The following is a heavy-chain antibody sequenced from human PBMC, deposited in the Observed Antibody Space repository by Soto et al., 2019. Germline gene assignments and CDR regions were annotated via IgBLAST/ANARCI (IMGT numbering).Heavy chain of an antibody. J-gene: IGHJ2*01. CDR1: GGTFSSYT. CDR3: ARGNHRWLQLWYFDL. Sequence: QVQLVQSGAEVKKPGSSVTVSCKASGGTFSSYTISWVRQAPGQGLEWMGGIIPIFGTANYAQKFQGRVTITADEATSSAYMVLSSLGSEDTAVYYCARGNHRWLQLWYFDLWGRGTLVTVSS. D-gene: IGHD5-12*01. V-gene: IGHV1-69*12. CDR2: IIPIFGTA.